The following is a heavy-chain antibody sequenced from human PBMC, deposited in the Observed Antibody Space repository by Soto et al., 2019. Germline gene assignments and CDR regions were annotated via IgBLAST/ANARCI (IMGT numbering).Heavy chain of an antibody. CDR2: IIPILGIA. V-gene: IGHV1-69*02. CDR1: GGTFSSYT. CDR3: ARASIAARLGPNAFDI. Sequence: SVKVSCKASGGTFSSYTISWVRQAPGQGLEWMGRIIPILGIANYAQKFQGRVTITADKSTSTAYMELSSLRSEDTAVYYCARASIAARLGPNAFDIWGQGTMVTVSS. D-gene: IGHD6-6*01. J-gene: IGHJ3*02.